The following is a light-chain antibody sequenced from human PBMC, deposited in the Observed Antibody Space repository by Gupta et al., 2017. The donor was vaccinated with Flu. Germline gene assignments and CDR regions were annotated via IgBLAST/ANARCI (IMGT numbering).Light chain of an antibody. Sequence: SALTQPASLSGSPGQSITISCTGASSDIGGYNYVSWYQQHPGKAPKLMIYEVSGRPAGVANRFSGSKSGNTASLTISGLQAEDEADYYCSSYTTSNALVFGTGTKVSVL. CDR3: SSYTTSNALV. CDR1: SSDIGGYNY. CDR2: EVS. V-gene: IGLV2-14*01. J-gene: IGLJ1*01.